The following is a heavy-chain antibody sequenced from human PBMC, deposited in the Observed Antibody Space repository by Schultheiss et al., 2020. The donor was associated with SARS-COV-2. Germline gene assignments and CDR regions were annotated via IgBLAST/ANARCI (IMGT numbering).Heavy chain of an antibody. D-gene: IGHD6-13*01. CDR1: GGSISSYY. V-gene: IGHV4-59*08. J-gene: IGHJ4*02. Sequence: SETLSLTCTVSGGSISSYYWSWIRQPPGKGLEWIGYIYYSGSTNYNPSLKSRVTISVDTSKNQFSLKLSSVTAADTAVYYCARQALGTAAAGTHAGLDYWGQGTLVTVSS. CDR2: IYYSGST. CDR3: ARQALGTAAAGTHAGLDY.